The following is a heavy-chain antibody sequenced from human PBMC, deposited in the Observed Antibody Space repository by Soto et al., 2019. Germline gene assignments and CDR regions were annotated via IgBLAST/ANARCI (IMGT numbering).Heavy chain of an antibody. CDR3: ARDLITGTPGY. CDR2: IIPIFYTA. J-gene: IGHJ4*02. CDR1: GGTFSSYA. V-gene: IGHV1-69*13. D-gene: IGHD1-20*01. Sequence: VKVSCKASGGTFSSYAISWVRQAPGQGLEWMGGIIPIFYTAKYTQKFQGRVTITADESTSTAYMELSSLRSDDTAVYYCARDLITGTPGYWGQGTLVTVSS.